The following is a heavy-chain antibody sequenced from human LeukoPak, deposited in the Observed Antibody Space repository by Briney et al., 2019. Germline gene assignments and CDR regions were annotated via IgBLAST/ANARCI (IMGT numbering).Heavy chain of an antibody. Sequence: PGGSLRLSCAASGFTFSSYEMNWVRQAPGKGLEWVSYISGSGSTIYYTDSVMGRFTLSRDNARNSLYLQMNSLRAEDTAIYYCVRDPGITGTSYWGQGTLVTVSS. V-gene: IGHV3-48*03. CDR3: VRDPGITGTSY. J-gene: IGHJ4*02. CDR1: GFTFSSYE. D-gene: IGHD1-20*01. CDR2: ISGSGSTI.